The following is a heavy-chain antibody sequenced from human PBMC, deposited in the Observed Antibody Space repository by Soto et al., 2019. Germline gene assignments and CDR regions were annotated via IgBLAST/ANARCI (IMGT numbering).Heavy chain of an antibody. J-gene: IGHJ6*02. CDR2: ISWNSGSI. CDR1: GFTFDDYA. Sequence: EVQLVESGGGLVQPGRSLRLSCAASGFTFDDYAMHWVRQAPGKGLEWVSGISWNSGSIGYADSVKGRFTISRDNAKNSLYLQMNSLRAEDTALYYCAKDGGYSSSWPTNYYYYGMDVWGQGTTVTVSS. CDR3: AKDGGYSSSWPTNYYYYGMDV. V-gene: IGHV3-9*01. D-gene: IGHD6-13*01.